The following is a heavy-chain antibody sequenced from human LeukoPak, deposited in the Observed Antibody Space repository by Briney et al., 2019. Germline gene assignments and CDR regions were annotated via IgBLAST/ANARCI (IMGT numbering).Heavy chain of an antibody. CDR2: ISSSGSTI. D-gene: IGHD2-8*01. CDR3: ARGGRDIVLMVYAIGPPGIDY. CDR1: GFTFSSYE. Sequence: QPGGSLRLSCAASGFTFSSYEMNWVRQAPGKGLEWVSYISSSGSTIYYADSVKGRFTISRDNAKNSLYLQMNSLRAEDTAVYYCARGGRDIVLMVYAIGPPGIDYWGQGTLVTVSS. J-gene: IGHJ4*02. V-gene: IGHV3-48*03.